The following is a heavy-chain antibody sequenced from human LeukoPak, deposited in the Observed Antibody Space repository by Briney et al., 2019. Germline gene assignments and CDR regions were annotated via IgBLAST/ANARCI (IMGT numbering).Heavy chain of an antibody. CDR2: INNDGSGT. CDR3: AKDQGQAVVPRRFDY. D-gene: IGHD2-2*01. J-gene: IGHJ4*02. CDR1: GLTFNKSW. Sequence: PGGSLRLSCAASGLTFNKSWMHWVRQGPGKGLEWVSRINNDGSGTSYAGSVKGRFTISRDNAKNTLYLQMNSLRAEDTAVYYCAKDQGQAVVPRRFDYWGQGTLVTVSS. V-gene: IGHV3-74*01.